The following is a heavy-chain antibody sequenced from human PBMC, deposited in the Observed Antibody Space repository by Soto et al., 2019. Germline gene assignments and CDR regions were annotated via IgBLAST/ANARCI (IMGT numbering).Heavy chain of an antibody. Sequence: EVQLLESGGGLVQPGGSLRLSCEASGFTFSGYAMNWVRQAPGKGLEWVASISGSGTTTYYADSVKGRFTIARDNSKNTLYLQMHSLRAEDTAVYHCGRGRGSYSFDYWGQGTLITVSS. D-gene: IGHD3-16*01. J-gene: IGHJ4*02. V-gene: IGHV3-23*01. CDR1: GFTFSGYA. CDR2: ISGSGTTT. CDR3: GRGRGSYSFDY.